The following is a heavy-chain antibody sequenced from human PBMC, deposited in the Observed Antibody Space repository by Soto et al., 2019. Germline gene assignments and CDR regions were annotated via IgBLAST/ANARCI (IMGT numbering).Heavy chain of an antibody. V-gene: IGHV4-39*01. CDR1: RGSIQSSTYY. D-gene: IGHD3-16*01. J-gene: IGHJ3*02. CDR3: ARQTYLTYFDI. CDR2: VYYNGSP. Sequence: QLQLQESGPGLVKPSETLSLTCTVSRGSIQSSTYYWGWIRQPPGKGLEWIGTVYYNGSPYFNPSLQRRLTLSADPSQKQFSLRLASVTAADTAVYYCARQTYLTYFDIWGQGTIVTVSS.